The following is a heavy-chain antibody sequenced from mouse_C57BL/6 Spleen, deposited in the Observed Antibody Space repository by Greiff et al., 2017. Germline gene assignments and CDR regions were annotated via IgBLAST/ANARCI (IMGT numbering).Heavy chain of an antibody. J-gene: IGHJ2*01. CDR1: GYAFSSSW. D-gene: IGHD4-1*01. V-gene: IGHV1-82*01. Sequence: QVQLQQSGPELVKPGASVKISCKASGYAFSSSWMNWVKQRPGKGLEWIGRNYPGDGDTNYNGKFKGKATLTADKSSSTAYMQLSSLTSEDSAVYFCARSRTGNFDYWGQGTTLTVSS. CDR2: NYPGDGDT. CDR3: ARSRTGNFDY.